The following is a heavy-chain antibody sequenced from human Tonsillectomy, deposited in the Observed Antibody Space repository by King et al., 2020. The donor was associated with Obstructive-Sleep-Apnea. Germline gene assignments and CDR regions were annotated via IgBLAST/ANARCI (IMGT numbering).Heavy chain of an antibody. CDR3: ARVGGGYNLDFYYGMDV. Sequence: VQLVESGAEVKKPGASVKVSCKASGYTFTNYGITWVRQAPGQGPEWMGWISAYNGNTNYAQKLQGRVTMTTDPSTSTAYMELRSLGSDDTAVYYCARVGGGYNLDFYYGMDVWGQGTTVTVSS. V-gene: IGHV1-18*01. J-gene: IGHJ6*02. CDR1: GYTFTNYG. D-gene: IGHD5-24*01. CDR2: ISAYNGNT.